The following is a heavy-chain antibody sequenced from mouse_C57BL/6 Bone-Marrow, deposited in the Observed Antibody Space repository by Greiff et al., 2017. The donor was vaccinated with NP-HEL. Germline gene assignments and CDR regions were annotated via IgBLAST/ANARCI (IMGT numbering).Heavy chain of an antibody. J-gene: IGHJ2*01. V-gene: IGHV1-9*01. CDR2: ILPGSGNT. Sequence: VKLKQSGAELMKPGASVKLSCKATGYTFTGNWIEWVKQRPGHGLEWIGEILPGSGNTYYNERFKGKATFTADTSSNTAYMQLSSLTTEDSAIYYCARDYYGSSYFDYWGQGTTLTVSS. D-gene: IGHD1-1*01. CDR3: ARDYYGSSYFDY. CDR1: GYTFTGNW.